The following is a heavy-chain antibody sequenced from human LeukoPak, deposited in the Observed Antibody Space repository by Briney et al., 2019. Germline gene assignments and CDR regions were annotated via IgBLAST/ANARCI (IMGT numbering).Heavy chain of an antibody. D-gene: IGHD1-26*01. CDR3: AKGGGTYSDWYFDL. CDR2: ISWNSATI. Sequence: GGSLRLSCAASGFTFDDYAMHWVRQAPGKGLEWVSSISWNSATIDYAASVKGRFTISRDNAENSLYLQMSSLRADDMALYCCAKGGGTYSDWYFDLWGRGTLVTVSS. CDR1: GFTFDDYA. J-gene: IGHJ2*01. V-gene: IGHV3-9*03.